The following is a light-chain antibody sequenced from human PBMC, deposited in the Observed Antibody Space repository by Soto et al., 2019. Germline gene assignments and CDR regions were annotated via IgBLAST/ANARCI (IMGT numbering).Light chain of an antibody. V-gene: IGKV3-20*01. CDR2: GAS. CDR3: QQYDSSFT. J-gene: IGKJ4*01. Sequence: VFTQSPATLSFSPGERATLSCTASQHVTTTYIAWYQQKFGQAPRLLIYGASTRATGTPDRFTGGGFGTDFTLTISRVEPEDFAVYYCQQYDSSFTFGGGTKVDIK. CDR1: QHVTTTY.